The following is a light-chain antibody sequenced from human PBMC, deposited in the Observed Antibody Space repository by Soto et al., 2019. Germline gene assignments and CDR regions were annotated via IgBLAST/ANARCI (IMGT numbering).Light chain of an antibody. CDR2: EVT. J-gene: IGLJ1*01. CDR1: NSDVGSYNL. Sequence: QSVLTQPASVSRSPRQSFTISCTGTNSDVGSYNLVSWFQQHPGKAPKLVIYEVTKRPSGVSDRFSGSKSGNTASLTISGLQAEDEADYYCFSYAGDSVYVFGTGTKVTVL. CDR3: FSYAGDSVYV. V-gene: IGLV2-23*02.